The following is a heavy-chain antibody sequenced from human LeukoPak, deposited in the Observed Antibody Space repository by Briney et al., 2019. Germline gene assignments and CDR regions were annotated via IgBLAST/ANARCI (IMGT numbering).Heavy chain of an antibody. Sequence: ASVEVSCKASGYTFTSYYMHWVRQAPGQGLEWMGIINPSGGSTSYAQKFQGRVTMTRDTSTSTVYMDLSSLRSQDTAVYYCARDYHGSGSLTTFDYWGQGTLVTVSS. D-gene: IGHD3-10*01. V-gene: IGHV1-46*01. CDR1: GYTFTSYY. CDR2: INPSGGST. CDR3: ARDYHGSGSLTTFDY. J-gene: IGHJ4*02.